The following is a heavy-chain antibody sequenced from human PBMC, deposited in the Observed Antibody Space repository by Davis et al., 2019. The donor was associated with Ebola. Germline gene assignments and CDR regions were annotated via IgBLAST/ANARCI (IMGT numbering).Heavy chain of an antibody. CDR2: IYSGGST. D-gene: IGHD2-2*02. J-gene: IGHJ4*02. Sequence: GESLKISCAASGFTVSSNYMSWVRQAPGKGLEWVSVIYSGGSTYYADSVKGRFTISRDNSKNTLYLQMNSLRAEDTAVYYCARDQVVVVPAAIDRYFDYWGQGTLVTVSS. CDR1: GFTVSSNY. V-gene: IGHV3-53*01. CDR3: ARDQVVVVPAAIDRYFDY.